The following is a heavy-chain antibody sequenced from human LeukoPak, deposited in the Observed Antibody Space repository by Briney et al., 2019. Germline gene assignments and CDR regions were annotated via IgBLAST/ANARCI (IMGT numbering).Heavy chain of an antibody. CDR1: GYTFTGYY. CDR3: ARYSSGWSRPILGGHFDY. V-gene: IGHV1-2*02. Sequence: ASVKVSCKASGYTFTGYYMHWVRQAPGQGLEWMGWINPNSGGTNYAQKFQGRVTMTRDTSISTAYMELSRLRSDDTAVYYCARYSSGWSRPILGGHFDYWGQGTLVTVSS. D-gene: IGHD6-19*01. CDR2: INPNSGGT. J-gene: IGHJ4*02.